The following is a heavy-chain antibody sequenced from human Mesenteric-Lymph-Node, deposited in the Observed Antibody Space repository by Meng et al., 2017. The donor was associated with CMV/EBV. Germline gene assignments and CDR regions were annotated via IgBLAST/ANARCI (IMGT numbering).Heavy chain of an antibody. Sequence: GGSLRLSCAASGFTFSDYWMTWVRQAPGKGLEWVANIKQDGSEKYYADSVRGRFTISRDNAKNSLYLQMNSLRAEDTAVYYCARSPGYCSSTSCFSQIYYFDYWGQGTLVTVSS. CDR3: ARSPGYCSSTSCFSQIYYFDY. CDR1: GFTFSDYW. D-gene: IGHD2-2*01. V-gene: IGHV3-7*01. J-gene: IGHJ4*02. CDR2: IKQDGSEK.